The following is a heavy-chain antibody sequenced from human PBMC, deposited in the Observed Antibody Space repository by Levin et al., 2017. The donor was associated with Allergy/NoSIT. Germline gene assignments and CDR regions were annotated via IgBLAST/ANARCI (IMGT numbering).Heavy chain of an antibody. CDR3: ARFTSGSYLD. CDR1: GYTFTGYY. J-gene: IGHJ4*02. CDR2: INPNSGGT. V-gene: IGHV1-2*02. Sequence: ASVKVSCKTSGYTFTGYYLHWVRQAPGQGLEWMGWINPNSGGTNFAQKFQGRVTMTRDTSISTAYMELSRLISDDTAVYYCARFTSGSYLDWGQGTLVTVSS. D-gene: IGHD1-26*01.